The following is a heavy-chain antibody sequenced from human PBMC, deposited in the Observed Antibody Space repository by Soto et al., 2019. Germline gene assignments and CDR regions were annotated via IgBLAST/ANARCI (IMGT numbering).Heavy chain of an antibody. Sequence: EVAGKASGGTFSSYAISWGRQAPGQGLEWMGGIIPIFGTANYAQKVPARVTIPAAESTSTAYMELSSLTSDHTAVYYCARLPGGSYGYWGQGPLVTVSS. CDR2: IIPIFGTA. J-gene: IGHJ1*01. V-gene: IGHV1-69*01. CDR1: GGTFSSYA. CDR3: ARLPGGSYGY. D-gene: IGHD3-16*01.